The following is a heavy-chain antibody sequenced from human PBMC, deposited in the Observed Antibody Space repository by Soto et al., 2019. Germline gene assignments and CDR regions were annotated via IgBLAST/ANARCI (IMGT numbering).Heavy chain of an antibody. CDR3: AREMATIEYYFDY. CDR2: IWYDGSNK. J-gene: IGHJ4*02. CDR1: GFTFSSYG. V-gene: IGHV3-33*01. Sequence: PGGSLRLSCAASGFTFSSYGMHWVRQAPGKGLEWVAVIWYDGSNKYYADSVKGRFTISRDNSKNTLYLQMNSLRAEDTAVYYCAREMATIEYYFDYWGQGTLVTVS. D-gene: IGHD5-12*01.